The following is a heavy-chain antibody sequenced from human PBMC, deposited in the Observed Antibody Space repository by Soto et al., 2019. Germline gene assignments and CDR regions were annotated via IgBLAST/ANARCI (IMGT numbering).Heavy chain of an antibody. Sequence: GGSLRLSCAASGFTFSSYAMSWVRQAPGKGLEWVSAIRSSGDNTYYADSVKGRFTISRDNSKNTLYLQMNSLRAEDTAVYYCAAYGPRSGYYILYAFDIWGQGTLVTVSS. CDR1: GFTFSSYA. D-gene: IGHD3-3*01. J-gene: IGHJ3*02. CDR2: IRSSGDNT. V-gene: IGHV3-23*01. CDR3: AAYGPRSGYYILYAFDI.